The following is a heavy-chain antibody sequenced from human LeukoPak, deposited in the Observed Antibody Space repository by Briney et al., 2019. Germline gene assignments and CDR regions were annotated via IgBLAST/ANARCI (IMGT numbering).Heavy chain of an antibody. V-gene: IGHV3-11*01. CDR1: GFTFNDYY. J-gene: IGHJ5*02. CDR3: ATDGAGFDT. CDR2: INIGGTNT. Sequence: GGSLRLTCAASGFTFNDYYMSWIRQAPGKGLEWLSYINIGGTNTHYADSVKGRFTISRDNAKKSLYLEMNNLRAEDTAVYYCATDGAGFDTWGQGVLVTVSS.